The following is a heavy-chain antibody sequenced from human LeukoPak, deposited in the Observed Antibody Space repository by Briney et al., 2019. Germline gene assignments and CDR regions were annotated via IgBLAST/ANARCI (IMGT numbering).Heavy chain of an antibody. D-gene: IGHD1-26*01. CDR3: ARFSGSYEELDYFDY. CDR2: ISSSGSTI. V-gene: IGHV3-48*03. J-gene: IGHJ4*02. Sequence: GGSLRLSCAASGFTFSSYEMNWVRQAPGKGLEWVSYISSSGSTIYYADSVKGRFTISRDNAKNSLYLQMNSLRAEDTAVYYCARFSGSYEELDYFDYWGQGTLVTVSS. CDR1: GFTFSSYE.